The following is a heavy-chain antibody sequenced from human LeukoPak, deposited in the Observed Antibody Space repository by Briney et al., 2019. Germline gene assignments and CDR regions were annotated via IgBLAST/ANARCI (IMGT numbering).Heavy chain of an antibody. CDR3: AGGRVWLAFDS. Sequence: SETLSLTCTVSGGSISNYYWTWIRQPPGKGLEWIAYVYYSGSTNYNPSLKSRVSISVDTSKNQFSLKLSSVTAADTAVYYCAGGRVWLAFDSCGQGTLLTVSS. J-gene: IGHJ4*02. D-gene: IGHD5-18*01. CDR1: GGSISNYY. V-gene: IGHV4-59*01. CDR2: VYYSGST.